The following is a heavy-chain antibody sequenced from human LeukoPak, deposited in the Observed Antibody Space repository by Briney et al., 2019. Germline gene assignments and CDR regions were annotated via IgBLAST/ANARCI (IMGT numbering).Heavy chain of an antibody. CDR2: ISGSGGTT. Sequence: PGGSLRLSCAASGFTFSSYAMSWVRQTPAMGLEWVSAISGSGGTTYYADSLKGRFTISRDNSKNTLYLQMNSLRAEDTAVYYCAKAPADYCSSTSSSDVWGKGTTVTVSS. J-gene: IGHJ6*04. CDR1: GFTFSSYA. CDR3: AKAPADYCSSTSSSDV. D-gene: IGHD2-2*01. V-gene: IGHV3-23*01.